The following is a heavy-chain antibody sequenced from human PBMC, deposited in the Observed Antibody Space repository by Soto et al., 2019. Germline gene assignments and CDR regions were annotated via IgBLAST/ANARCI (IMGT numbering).Heavy chain of an antibody. Sequence: SSETLSLTCSVSGGSISGYYWSWIRQFPGKGLEWLGYVYYTGSTNYSPSLRSRVSISVDTSKNEFSLRLSSVTAADTAVYFCARSVAVPGAHIDYWGQGTQVTVSS. V-gene: IGHV4-59*01. CDR1: GGSISGYY. CDR2: VYYTGST. J-gene: IGHJ4*02. D-gene: IGHD6-19*01. CDR3: ARSVAVPGAHIDY.